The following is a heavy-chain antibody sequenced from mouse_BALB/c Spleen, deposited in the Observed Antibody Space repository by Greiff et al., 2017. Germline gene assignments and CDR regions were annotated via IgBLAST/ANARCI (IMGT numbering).Heavy chain of an antibody. CDR1: GFNIKDTY. CDR2: IDPANGNT. V-gene: IGHV14-3*02. CDR3: ARGYYGKGTWFAY. J-gene: IGHJ3*01. D-gene: IGHD2-1*01. Sequence: EVQLQESGAELVKPGASVKLSCTASGFNIKDTYMHWVKQRPEQGLEWIGRIDPANGNTKYDPKFQGKATITADTSSNTAYLQLSSLTSEDTAVYYCARGYYGKGTWFAYWGQGTLVTVSA.